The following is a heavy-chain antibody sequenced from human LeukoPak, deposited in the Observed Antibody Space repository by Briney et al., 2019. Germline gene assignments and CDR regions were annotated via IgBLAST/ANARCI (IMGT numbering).Heavy chain of an antibody. CDR3: ARRYNWNDRWN. CDR2: IYYSGST. D-gene: IGHD1-1*01. J-gene: IGHJ4*02. V-gene: IGHV4-39*07. CDR1: GGSISSTNYY. Sequence: SETLSLTCTVSGGSISSTNYYWGWIRQPPGKGLEWIGSIYYSGSTYYNPSLKSRLTISLDTSKNQFSLSLSSVTAADTAFYYCARRYNWNDRWNWGQGTLVTVSP.